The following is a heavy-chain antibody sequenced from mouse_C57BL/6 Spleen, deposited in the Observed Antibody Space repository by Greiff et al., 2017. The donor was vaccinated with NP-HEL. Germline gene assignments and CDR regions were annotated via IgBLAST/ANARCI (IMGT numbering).Heavy chain of an antibody. V-gene: IGHV3-6*01. CDR3: ARAGGLRRGAMDY. CDR2: ISYDGSN. Sequence: VQLKQSGPGLVKPSQSLSLTCSVTGYSITSGYYWNWIRQFPGNKLVWMGYISYDGSNNYNPSLKNRISITRDTSKNQFFLKLNSVTTEDTATYYCARAGGLRRGAMDYWGQGTSVTVSS. J-gene: IGHJ4*01. D-gene: IGHD2-4*01. CDR1: GYSITSGYY.